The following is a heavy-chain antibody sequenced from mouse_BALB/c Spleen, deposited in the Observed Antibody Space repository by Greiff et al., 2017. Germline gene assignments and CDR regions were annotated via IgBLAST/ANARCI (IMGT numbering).Heavy chain of an antibody. D-gene: IGHD3-2*01. J-gene: IGHJ4*01. CDR3: ARRGPTARATIAMDY. V-gene: IGHV3-2*02. CDR2: ISYSGST. CDR1: GYSITSDYA. Sequence: DVQLQESGPGLVKPSQSLSLTCTVTGYSITSDYAWNWIRQFPGNKLEWMGYISYSGSTSYNPSLKSRISITRDTSKNQFFLQLNSVTTEDTATYYCARRGPTARATIAMDYWGQGTSVTVSS.